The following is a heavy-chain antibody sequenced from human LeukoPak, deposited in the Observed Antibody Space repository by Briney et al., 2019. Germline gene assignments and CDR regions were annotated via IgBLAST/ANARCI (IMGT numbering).Heavy chain of an antibody. J-gene: IGHJ4*02. V-gene: IGHV3-15*01. D-gene: IGHD3-22*01. CDR1: GFTFSNAW. Sequence: GSLRLSCAASGFTFSNAWMSWVRQAPGKGLEWVVRIKSKTDGGTTDDAAPVKGRFTISRDDSKNTLYLQMNSLKTEDTAVYYCTTGAYDSSGYYYLDYWGQGTLVTVSS. CDR3: TTGAYDSSGYYYLDY. CDR2: IKSKTDGGTT.